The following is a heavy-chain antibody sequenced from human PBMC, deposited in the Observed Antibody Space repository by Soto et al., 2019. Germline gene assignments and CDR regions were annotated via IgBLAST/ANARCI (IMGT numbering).Heavy chain of an antibody. D-gene: IGHD1-1*01. CDR2: IYHIGSP. V-gene: IGHV4-31*03. CDR1: GRPVTSGGYY. CDR3: VRDRALDSTGHCFDF. Sequence: QVQLQESGPGLVKPSQTLSLTCTVSGRPVTSGGYYWTWIRQPPGKGLEWIGYIYHIGSPSYNPSLKSRLTMSLDTSKNQFSLNLTSVTAADTAIYYCVRDRALDSTGHCFDFWGQGTLVTVSS. J-gene: IGHJ5*01.